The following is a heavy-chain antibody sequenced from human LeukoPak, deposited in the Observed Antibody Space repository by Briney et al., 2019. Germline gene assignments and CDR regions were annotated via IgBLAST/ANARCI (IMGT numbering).Heavy chain of an antibody. CDR1: GYRFTRNG. Sequence: ASVKVSCKPSGYRFTRNGVSWLRQAPGQGLEWMAWISANSGNTNYAQNFQDRLTLTTDTSTSTAYMELRSLRSDDTAVYYCARDVNYAFDYWGQGTLVTVSS. D-gene: IGHD3-16*01. V-gene: IGHV1-18*01. CDR2: ISANSGNT. J-gene: IGHJ4*02. CDR3: ARDVNYAFDY.